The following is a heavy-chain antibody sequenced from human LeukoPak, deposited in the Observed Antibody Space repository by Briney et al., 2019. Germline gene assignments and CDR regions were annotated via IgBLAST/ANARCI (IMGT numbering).Heavy chain of an antibody. V-gene: IGHV4-34*01. CDR3: ARGRDRAYYDFWSGYYYDY. D-gene: IGHD3-3*01. CDR2: INHSGST. Sequence: SETLSLSCAVYGGSFNGYYWSGIRHPPGKGLEWIGEINHSGSTNYNPSLKSRVTISVDTSKNQFSLKLSSVTAADTAVYYCARGRDRAYYDFWSGYYYDYWGQGTLVTVSS. J-gene: IGHJ4*02. CDR1: GGSFNGYY.